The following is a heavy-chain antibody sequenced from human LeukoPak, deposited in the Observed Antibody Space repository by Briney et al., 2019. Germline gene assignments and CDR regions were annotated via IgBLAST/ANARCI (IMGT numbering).Heavy chain of an antibody. V-gene: IGHV4-4*07. CDR2: IYTSGST. CDR3: AREVTMVRGVKLGWFDP. J-gene: IGHJ5*02. Sequence: SETLSLTCTVSGGSIGSYYWSWIRQPAGKGLEWIGRIYTSGSTYYNPSLKSRVTISVDTSKNQFSLKLSSVTAADTAVYYCAREVTMVRGVKLGWFDPWGQGTLVTVSS. CDR1: GGSIGSYY. D-gene: IGHD3-10*01.